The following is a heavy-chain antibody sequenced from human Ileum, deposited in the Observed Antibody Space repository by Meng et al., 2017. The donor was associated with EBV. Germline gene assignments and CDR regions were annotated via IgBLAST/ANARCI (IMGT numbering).Heavy chain of an antibody. J-gene: IGHJ4*02. CDR1: GDSISSDIW. D-gene: IGHD1-7*01. V-gene: IGHV4-4*02. CDR3: GRDQGRELINH. CDR2: VYHRGDT. Sequence: QGQWQESGPGLVKPSGTLSPTCTVSGDSISSDIWWSWVRQPPGKGLEWIGEVYHRGDTNYNPSLKSRVDISVDKSKNQFYLSLFSVTAADTAVYYCGRDQGRELINHWGQGTLVTVSS.